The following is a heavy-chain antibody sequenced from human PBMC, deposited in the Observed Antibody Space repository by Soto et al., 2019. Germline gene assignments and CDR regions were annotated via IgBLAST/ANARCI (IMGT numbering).Heavy chain of an antibody. Sequence: QVQLQESGPGLVKPSETLSLTCAVYGGSISSNKWWSWGRQPPGKGLEWIGEIYHSGSTNYNPSLKSRVTISLDKSKNQFSLKLTSVPAADSAVYYCARDDHIVVVPTSLGAMDVWGQGTTVTVSS. D-gene: IGHD2-2*01. V-gene: IGHV4-4*02. CDR1: GGSISSNKW. J-gene: IGHJ6*02. CDR3: ARDDHIVVVPTSLGAMDV. CDR2: IYHSGST.